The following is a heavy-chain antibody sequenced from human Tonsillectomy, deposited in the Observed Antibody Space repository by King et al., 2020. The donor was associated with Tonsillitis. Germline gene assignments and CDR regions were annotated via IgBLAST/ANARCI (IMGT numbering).Heavy chain of an antibody. D-gene: IGHD6-13*01. Sequence: VQLQQWGAGLLKPSETLSLTCAVYGGSFSGYYWSWIRHPPGKGLEGIGEINNSGRTNYTPSLKSRVTISVDTSKNQFSLKLSSVTAADTAVYYCAREPGIAAAGDWFDPWGQGTLVTVSS. CDR2: INNSGRT. V-gene: IGHV4-34*01. CDR1: GGSFSGYY. J-gene: IGHJ5*02. CDR3: AREPGIAAAGDWFDP.